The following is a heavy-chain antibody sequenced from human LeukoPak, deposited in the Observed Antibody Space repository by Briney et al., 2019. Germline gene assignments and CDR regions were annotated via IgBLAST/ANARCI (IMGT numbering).Heavy chain of an antibody. D-gene: IGHD6-19*01. Sequence: PSETLSLTCSVSGASINSRAYSWGWLRQSPEKGLEWIGSIEFSDNTYYNPSVQSRVAISLDTSSNQFSLNLTSVTAADTAAYFCARSIHFSGWYYDYWGQGTLVTVSS. V-gene: IGHV4-39*01. J-gene: IGHJ4*02. CDR2: IEFSDNT. CDR3: ARSIHFSGWYYDY. CDR1: GASINSRAYS.